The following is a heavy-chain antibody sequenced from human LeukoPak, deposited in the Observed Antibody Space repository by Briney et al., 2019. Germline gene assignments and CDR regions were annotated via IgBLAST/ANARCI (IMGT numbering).Heavy chain of an antibody. V-gene: IGHV3-7*01. CDR3: ARDAGDLWPLDE. CDR2: INHNGTEK. CDR1: GFTFNTFW. Sequence: GGSLRLSCAASGFTFNTFWMTWVRQAPGKGLEWVANINHNGTEKYYMDSVGGRFTISRDNAKNSLSLEMKSLRLDDTAVYYCARDAGDLWPLDEWGRGTLVTVSS. D-gene: IGHD3-16*01. J-gene: IGHJ4*02.